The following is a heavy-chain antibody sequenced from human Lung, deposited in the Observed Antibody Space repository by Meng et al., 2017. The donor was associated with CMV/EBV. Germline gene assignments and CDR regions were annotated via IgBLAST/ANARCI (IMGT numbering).Heavy chain of an antibody. CDR1: GGSISSYF. J-gene: IGHJ4*02. D-gene: IGHD3-3*01. Sequence: SETLSLTCTVSGGSISSYFWSWIRQPPGKGLEWIGYIYYTGSTNYNPSLKSRVTISVDTSKKQFSLKLSSVTAADTAVYYCARGRDFGVVTPGYWGQGTLVTGSS. CDR2: IYYTGST. V-gene: IGHV4-59*01. CDR3: ARGRDFGVVTPGY.